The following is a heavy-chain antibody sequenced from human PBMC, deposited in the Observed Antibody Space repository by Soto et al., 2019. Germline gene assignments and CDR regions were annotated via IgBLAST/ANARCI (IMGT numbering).Heavy chain of an antibody. D-gene: IGHD3-22*01. J-gene: IGHJ5*02. CDR1: GGTFSSYT. V-gene: IGHV1-69*02. Sequence: SVKVSCKASGGTFSSYTISWVRQAPGQEHEWMGRIIPILGIANYAQRFQGRATITADKSTSTAYMELSSQRSEDTAVYYCARVVPEPYYYDCSGYLGVKWFDAWGQGTSVTV. CDR2: IIPILGIA. CDR3: ARVVPEPYYYDCSGYLGVKWFDA.